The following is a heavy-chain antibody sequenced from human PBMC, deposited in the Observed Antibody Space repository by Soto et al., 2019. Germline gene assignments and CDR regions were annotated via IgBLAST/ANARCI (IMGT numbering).Heavy chain of an antibody. CDR3: AGNVPHTGYYNP. CDR1: GYSFTSYA. Sequence: QVRLVQSGTEVKKPGASMKLSCKASGYSFTSYAIHWVRRAPGQRLEWMGWIFAGNGDTEYSPKCQDRVTITRDTSASTTYIQLTSLGSEDTAVYYCAGNVPHTGYYNPWGPGTLVTVSS. V-gene: IGHV1-3*01. CDR2: IFAGNGDT. J-gene: IGHJ5*02. D-gene: IGHD3-9*01.